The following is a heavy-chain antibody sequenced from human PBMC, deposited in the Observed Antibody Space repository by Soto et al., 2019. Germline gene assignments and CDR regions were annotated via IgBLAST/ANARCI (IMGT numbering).Heavy chain of an antibody. CDR3: ARDRAYYYDSSGGAFDI. CDR2: INPSGGST. J-gene: IGHJ3*02. Sequence: ASMKVSCKASGYTFTSYYMHWVRQAPGQGLEWMGIINPSGGSTSYAQKFQGKLTMTRDTSTSTVYMELSSLRSEDTAVYYCARDRAYYYDSSGGAFDIWGQGTMVTVSS. D-gene: IGHD3-22*01. V-gene: IGHV1-46*01. CDR1: GYTFTSYY.